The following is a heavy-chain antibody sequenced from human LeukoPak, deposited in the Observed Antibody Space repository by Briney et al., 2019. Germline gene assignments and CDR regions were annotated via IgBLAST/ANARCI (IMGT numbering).Heavy chain of an antibody. J-gene: IGHJ6*03. V-gene: IGHV3-30*02. CDR1: GFTFSIYG. D-gene: IGHD4-17*01. CDR2: IQYNGNNK. Sequence: PGGSLRLSCTASGFTFSIYGMHWVRQAPGKGLEWVAFIQYNGNNKYYTDSVRGRLTISRDNSRNTLFLQLNSLRAEDTALYYCAKDYGEGYYYMDVWGKGTAVTV. CDR3: AKDYGEGYYYMDV.